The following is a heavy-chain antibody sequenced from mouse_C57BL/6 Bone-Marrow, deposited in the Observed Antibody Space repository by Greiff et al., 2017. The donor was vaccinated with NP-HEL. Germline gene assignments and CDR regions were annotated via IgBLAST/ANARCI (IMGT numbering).Heavy chain of an antibody. Sequence: EVQLQQSGTVLARPGASVKMSCKTSGYTFTSYWMHWVKQRPGQGLEWIGAIYPGNSDTSYNQKFKGKATLTADKSSSTAYMQLSSLTSEDSAVYFCARGRNYFDYWGQGTTLTVSS. J-gene: IGHJ2*01. CDR3: ARGRNYFDY. CDR1: GYTFTSYW. CDR2: IYPGNSDT. V-gene: IGHV1-5*01.